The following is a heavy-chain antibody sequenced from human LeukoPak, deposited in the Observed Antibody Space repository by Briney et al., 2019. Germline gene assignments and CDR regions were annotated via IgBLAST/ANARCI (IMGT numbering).Heavy chain of an antibody. D-gene: IGHD1-26*01. Sequence: ASVKVSCKASGGTFSSYAISWVRQAPGQGLEWMGGIIPIFGTANYAQKFQGRVTITADKSTSTAYMELSSLRSEDTAVYYCARTIVGATSGPYYYYMDVWGKGTTVTVSS. CDR3: ARTIVGATSGPYYYYMDV. CDR1: GGTFSSYA. CDR2: IIPIFGTA. J-gene: IGHJ6*03. V-gene: IGHV1-69*06.